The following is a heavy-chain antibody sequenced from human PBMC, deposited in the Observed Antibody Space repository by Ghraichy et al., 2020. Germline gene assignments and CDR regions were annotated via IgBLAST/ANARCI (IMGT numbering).Heavy chain of an antibody. Sequence: SETLSLTCTVSGGSISSSTYYWGWIRQPPGKGLEWIWSIYYSGSTYYNPSLKSRVTISVDTSKNQFSLKLSSVTAADTAVYYCARQEGYEQHAGEFDPWGQGTLVTVSS. J-gene: IGHJ5*02. CDR1: GGSISSSTYY. D-gene: IGHD6-13*01. CDR2: IYYSGST. CDR3: ARQEGYEQHAGEFDP. V-gene: IGHV4-39*01.